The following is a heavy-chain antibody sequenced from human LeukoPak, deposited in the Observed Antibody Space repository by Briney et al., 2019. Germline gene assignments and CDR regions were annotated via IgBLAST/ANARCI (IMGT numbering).Heavy chain of an antibody. CDR1: GGSISSYY. J-gene: IGHJ4*02. V-gene: IGHV4-59*01. CDR2: IYYSGST. D-gene: IGHD4-11*01. Sequence: SETLSLTCTVSGGSISSYYWSWIRQPPGKGLEWIGYIYYSGSTNYNPSLKSRVTISVDTSKNQFSLKLSSVTAADTAVYYCARGTTVTLFEYWGQGTLVTVSS. CDR3: ARGTTVTLFEY.